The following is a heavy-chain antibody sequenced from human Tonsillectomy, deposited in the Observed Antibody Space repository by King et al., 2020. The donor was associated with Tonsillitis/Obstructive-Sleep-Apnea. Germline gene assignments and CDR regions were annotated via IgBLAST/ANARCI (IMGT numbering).Heavy chain of an antibody. CDR3: AINLAGYPGGQH. Sequence: VQLVESGGGLVQPGGSLRLSCAASGFTFSSYAMSWVRQAPGKGLEWVSAISGSGGSTYYADSVKGRSTISRDNSKNTLYLQMNSLRAEDTAVYYCAINLAGYPGGQHWGQGTLVTVSS. V-gene: IGHV3-23*04. D-gene: IGHD3-9*01. J-gene: IGHJ1*01. CDR1: GFTFSSYA. CDR2: ISGSGGST.